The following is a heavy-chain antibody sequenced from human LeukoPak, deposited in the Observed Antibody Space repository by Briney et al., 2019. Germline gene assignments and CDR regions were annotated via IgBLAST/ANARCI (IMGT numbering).Heavy chain of an antibody. V-gene: IGHV1-18*04. CDR1: GYTFTGYY. D-gene: IGHD6-13*01. J-gene: IGHJ4*02. Sequence: ASVKVSCKASGYTFTGYYMHWVRQAPGQGLEWMGWISAYNGNTNYAQKLQGRVTMTTDTSTSTAYMELRSLRSDDTAVYYCARSDSSSWEIDYWGQGTLVTVSS. CDR3: ARSDSSSWEIDY. CDR2: ISAYNGNT.